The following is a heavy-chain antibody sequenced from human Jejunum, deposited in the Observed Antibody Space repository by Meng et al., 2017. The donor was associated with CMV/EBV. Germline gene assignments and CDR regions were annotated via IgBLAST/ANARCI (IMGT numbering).Heavy chain of an antibody. CDR1: GYTFTSYY. V-gene: IGHV1-46*01. J-gene: IGHJ4*02. CDR3: ARGPPQWPGFRYFDY. CDR2: IDPSGGST. Sequence: GYTFTSYYMDWVRPAPGQGLEWMGIIDPSGGSTNYAQKFQGRVTMTRDTSTSTVYMELSSLRSEDTAVYYCARGPPQWPGFRYFDYWGQGTLVTVSS. D-gene: IGHD6-19*01.